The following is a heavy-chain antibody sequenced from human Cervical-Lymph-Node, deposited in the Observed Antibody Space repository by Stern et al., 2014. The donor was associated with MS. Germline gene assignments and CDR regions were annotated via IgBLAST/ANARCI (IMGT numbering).Heavy chain of an antibody. J-gene: IGHJ5*02. D-gene: IGHD6-13*01. CDR2: IIRIFGTG. Sequence: VQLVQSGGEVKKPGSSVKVSCEASGVTFNSYSISWVRQAPGKGLEWVGGIIRIFGTGNYAQKCQGRVMITADESTSTAYMELTSLRSDDTAVYYCARDGGPQTIAVACMGCFDPWGQGTQVTVSS. V-gene: IGHV1-69*01. CDR3: ARDGGPQTIAVACMGCFDP. CDR1: GVTFNSYS.